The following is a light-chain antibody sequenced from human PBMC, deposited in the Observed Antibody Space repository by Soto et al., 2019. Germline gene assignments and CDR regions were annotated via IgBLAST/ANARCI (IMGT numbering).Light chain of an antibody. CDR3: SSYAGSYTLV. J-gene: IGLJ2*01. Sequence: QSALTQPRSVSGSPGQSVTISCTGTSSDVGGYNYVSWYQQHPGKAPTLMIYDVSKRPSGVPDRFSGSKSGNTASLTISGLQPEDEADYFCSSYAGSYTLVFGGGTQLTVL. CDR1: SSDVGGYNY. CDR2: DVS. V-gene: IGLV2-11*01.